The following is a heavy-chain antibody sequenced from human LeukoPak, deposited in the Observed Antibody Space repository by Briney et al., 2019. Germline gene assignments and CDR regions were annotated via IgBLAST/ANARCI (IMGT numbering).Heavy chain of an antibody. J-gene: IGHJ2*01. Sequence: ASVKVSCKASGYTFTGYYMHWVRQAPGQGLEWMGRINPNSGGTTYAQKFPGRVTMTMDTSISTAYLELSRLRSDDTAVYYCARIWVRQGYWYFDLWGRGTLVTVSS. CDR1: GYTFTGYY. D-gene: IGHD3-10*01. CDR3: ARIWVRQGYWYFDL. CDR2: INPNSGGT. V-gene: IGHV1-2*06.